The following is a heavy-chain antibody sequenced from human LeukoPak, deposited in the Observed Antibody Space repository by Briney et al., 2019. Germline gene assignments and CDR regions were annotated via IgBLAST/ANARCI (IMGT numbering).Heavy chain of an antibody. CDR1: GGPITSYY. D-gene: IGHD5-12*01. Sequence: SETLSLTCNVSGGPITSYYWSWIRQPPGKGLEWIGYIYYSGSTSYNPSLKSRVTTSLDTSKNQFSLKLSSVTAADTAVYYCARHRWGGYSGYDSRDYPSKYFFDYWGQGTLVTVSS. V-gene: IGHV4-59*08. CDR3: ARHRWGGYSGYDSRDYPSKYFFDY. J-gene: IGHJ4*02. CDR2: IYYSGST.